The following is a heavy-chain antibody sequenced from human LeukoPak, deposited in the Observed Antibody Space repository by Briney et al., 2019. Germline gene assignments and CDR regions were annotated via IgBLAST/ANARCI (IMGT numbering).Heavy chain of an antibody. CDR3: ARSKRRYFDWLFPTPFDY. J-gene: IGHJ4*02. Sequence: SETLSLTCAVSGGSISSGGYSWSWIRQPPGKGLEWIGYIYHSGSTYYNPSLKSRVTISVDRSKNQFSLKLSSVTAADTAVYYCARSKRRYFDWLFPTPFDYWGQGTLVTDSS. CDR1: GGSISSGGYS. V-gene: IGHV4-30-2*01. D-gene: IGHD3-9*01. CDR2: IYHSGST.